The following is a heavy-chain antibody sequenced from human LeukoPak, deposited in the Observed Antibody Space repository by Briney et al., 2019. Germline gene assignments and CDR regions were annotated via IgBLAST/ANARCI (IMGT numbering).Heavy chain of an antibody. CDR2: INHSGST. D-gene: IGHD3-22*01. J-gene: IGHJ4*02. Sequence: ASETLSLTCAVYGGSFSGYCWSWIRQPPGKGLEWIGEINHSGSTNYNPSLKSRVTISVDTSKKQFSLKLSSVTAADTAVYYCARGSSAQRYWGQGTLVTVSS. V-gene: IGHV4-34*01. CDR3: ARGSSAQRY. CDR1: GGSFSGYC.